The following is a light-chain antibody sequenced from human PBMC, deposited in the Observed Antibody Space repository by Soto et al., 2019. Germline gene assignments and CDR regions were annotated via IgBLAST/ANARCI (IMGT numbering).Light chain of an antibody. Sequence: EVVVTQSPATLSVSPGARAPLSCRASRRISRNLAWYQQKPGQAPRLLIYGASTRATGIPARFSGSGSETEFTLTISNLQSEDFAVYYCHQYNNWPPWTFGQGTKVDIK. CDR1: RRISRN. J-gene: IGKJ1*01. CDR3: HQYNNWPPWT. CDR2: GAS. V-gene: IGKV3-15*01.